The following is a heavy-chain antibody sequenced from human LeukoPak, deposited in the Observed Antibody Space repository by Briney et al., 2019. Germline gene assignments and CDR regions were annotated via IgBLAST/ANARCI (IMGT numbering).Heavy chain of an antibody. CDR3: ARDGWDYVWGSYRPFDY. V-gene: IGHV1-18*01. D-gene: IGHD3-16*02. CDR1: GYTFTSYG. J-gene: IGHJ4*02. Sequence: GASVKVCCTASGYTFTSYGISWGRQAPGQGLEWMGWISAYNGNTNYAQKLQGRVTVTTDTSTSTAYMELRSLRSDDTAVYYCARDGWDYVWGSYRPFDYWGQGTLVTVSS. CDR2: ISAYNGNT.